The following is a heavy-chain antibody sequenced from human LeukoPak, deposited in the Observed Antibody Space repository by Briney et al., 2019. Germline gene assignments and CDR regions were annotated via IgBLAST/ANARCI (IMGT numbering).Heavy chain of an antibody. CDR1: GFTVSSNY. CDR3: TREYNT. D-gene: IGHD1-1*01. Sequence: GGSLRLSCAASGFTVSSNYMSWVRQAPGKGLEWVSTIYSGGGTYYTDSVKGRFTISRDNSKNTLYLQMISLRAEDTAVYYCTREYNTWGQGTLVTVSS. CDR2: IYSGGGT. J-gene: IGHJ5*02. V-gene: IGHV3-66*01.